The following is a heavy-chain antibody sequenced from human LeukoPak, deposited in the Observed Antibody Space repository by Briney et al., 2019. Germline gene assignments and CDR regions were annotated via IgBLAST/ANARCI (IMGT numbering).Heavy chain of an antibody. D-gene: IGHD5-24*01. J-gene: IGHJ4*02. Sequence: SETLSLTCAVSGYSISSGYYWSWIRQPAGKGLEWIGRIYTSGSTNYNPSLKSRATISVDTSKNQFSLKLSSVTAADTAVYYCARAVEMATMGLYYFDYWGQGTLVTVSS. CDR3: ARAVEMATMGLYYFDY. CDR1: GYSISSGYY. V-gene: IGHV4-61*02. CDR2: IYTSGST.